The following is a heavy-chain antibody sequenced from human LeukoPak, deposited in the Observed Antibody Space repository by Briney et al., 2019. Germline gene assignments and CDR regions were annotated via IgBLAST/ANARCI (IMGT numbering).Heavy chain of an antibody. CDR2: IYYSGST. Sequence: SQTLSLTCTVSGGSISSGGYYWSWIRQHPGKGLEWFGYIYYSGSTYYNPSLKRRVTISVDTSKTQFSLKLSSVTAADTAVYYCARSTPYYYYMDVWGKRTTVTVSS. CDR1: GGSISSGGYY. CDR3: ARSTPYYYYMDV. V-gene: IGHV4-31*03. J-gene: IGHJ6*03.